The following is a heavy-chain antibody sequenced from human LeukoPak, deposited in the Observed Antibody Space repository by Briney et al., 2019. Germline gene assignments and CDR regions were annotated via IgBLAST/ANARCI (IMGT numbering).Heavy chain of an antibody. D-gene: IGHD2-2*01. V-gene: IGHV3-7*03. CDR3: ARAVTSTEGY. CDR2: TNEGGSGK. J-gene: IGHJ4*02. CDR1: GFVFSSYW. Sequence: PGGSLRLSCAASGFVFSSYWMTWVRQAPGKGLEWVASTNEGGSGKYYVDSVKGRFTISRDNAQKSLYLEMHSLRVEDTAVYYCARAVTSTEGYRGQGTLVTVSS.